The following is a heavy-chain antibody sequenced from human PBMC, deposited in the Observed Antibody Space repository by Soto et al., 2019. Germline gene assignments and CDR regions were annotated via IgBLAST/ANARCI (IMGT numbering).Heavy chain of an antibody. V-gene: IGHV3-33*01. CDR3: ARDSTHRLFDY. CDR1: GFTFSSSG. Sequence: DLVESGGGVVQPGRSLRLSCAASGFTFSSSGMHWVRQAPGKGLEWLAVIWFDGSNEYYADSVKGRFTVSRDNSKNTLYLQVNSLRAEDTAVYYCARDSTHRLFDYWGQGTLVTVSS. CDR2: IWFDGSNE. J-gene: IGHJ4*02.